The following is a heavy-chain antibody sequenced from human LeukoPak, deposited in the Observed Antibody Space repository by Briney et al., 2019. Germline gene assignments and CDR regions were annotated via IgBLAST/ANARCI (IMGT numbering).Heavy chain of an antibody. D-gene: IGHD3-3*01. CDR1: GFTFSSDN. V-gene: IGHV3-21*01. CDR3: VRERELLLRY. Sequence: PGGSLRLSCADSGFTFSSDNMNWVRQAPGKGLEWVSSISGSGTYIHYADSVKGRFTISRDNAKNSLYLQMNSLRAEDTAVYYCVRERELLLRYWGQGTLVTVSS. J-gene: IGHJ4*02. CDR2: ISGSGTYI.